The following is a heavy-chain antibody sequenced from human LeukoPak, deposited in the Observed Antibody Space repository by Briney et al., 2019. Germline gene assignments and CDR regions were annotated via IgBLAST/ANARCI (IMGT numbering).Heavy chain of an antibody. CDR3: AKDPTDFDSSGQTYFDY. J-gene: IGHJ4*02. Sequence: PGWSLRLSCAASGFIFSSCAMSWVRQAPGKGLDGVSAISTSCGRTFYADSVKGRFTICRDNSKNTLYLQMNSLKAEDTAIYYCAKDPTDFDSSGQTYFDYWGQGTLVTVFS. V-gene: IGHV3-23*01. CDR2: ISTSCGRT. D-gene: IGHD3-22*01. CDR1: GFIFSSCA.